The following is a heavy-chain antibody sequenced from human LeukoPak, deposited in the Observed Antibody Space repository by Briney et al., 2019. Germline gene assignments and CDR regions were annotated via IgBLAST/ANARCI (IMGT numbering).Heavy chain of an antibody. V-gene: IGHV3-7*01. CDR2: IKQDGSEK. D-gene: IGHD4-17*01. Sequence: PGGSLRLSCAASGFTFSSYWMSWVRQAPGKGLEWVANIKQDGSEKYYVDSVKGRFTISRDNAKNSLYLQMNSLRAEDTAVYYCARDFHGDYALSAFDIWGQGTMVTVSS. J-gene: IGHJ3*02. CDR3: ARDFHGDYALSAFDI. CDR1: GFTFSSYW.